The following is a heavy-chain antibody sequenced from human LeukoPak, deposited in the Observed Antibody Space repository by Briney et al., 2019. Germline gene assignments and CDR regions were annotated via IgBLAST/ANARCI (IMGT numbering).Heavy chain of an antibody. J-gene: IGHJ4*02. CDR1: GYTFTSYG. D-gene: IGHD3-22*01. CDR2: ISAYNGNT. CDR3: ARDSSYYYDSSGLDY. V-gene: IGHV1-18*01. Sequence: ASVNVSCKASGYTFTSYGISWVRQAPGQGLEWMGWISAYNGNTNYAQKLQGRVTMTTDTSTSTACMELRSLRSDDTAVYYCARDSSYYYDSSGLDYWGQGTLVTVSS.